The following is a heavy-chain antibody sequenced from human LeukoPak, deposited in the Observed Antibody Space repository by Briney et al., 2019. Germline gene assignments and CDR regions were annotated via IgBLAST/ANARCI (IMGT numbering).Heavy chain of an antibody. CDR2: IYGDDDD. CDR3: AHTDLISMTIAFDY. J-gene: IGHJ4*02. CDR1: GFSLNTGGVG. D-gene: IGHD2-21*01. Sequence: SGPTLVKPTQTLSLTCIFSGFSLNTGGVGVGWIRQPPVKALEWLALIYGDDDDRYNASLKSRLTITKDTSKNQVVLTMTNMDPLDTATYYCAHTDLISMTIAFDYWGQRILVTVSS. V-gene: IGHV2-5*02.